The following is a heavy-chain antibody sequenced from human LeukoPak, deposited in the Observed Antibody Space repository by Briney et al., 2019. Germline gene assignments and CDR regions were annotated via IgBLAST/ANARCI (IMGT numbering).Heavy chain of an antibody. V-gene: IGHV3-23*01. CDR2: CGTSGDT. CDR3: AQKTPGTHPFDY. J-gene: IGHJ4*02. CDR1: GFTFSSYA. D-gene: IGHD6-13*01. Sequence: PGGSMRLSCAASGFTFSSYAMNWVRQAPGKGLEWVLACGTSGDTYYADPVRGRFTISRDNAKNTVYLQMSSLRAEDTAVYYCAQKTPGTHPFDYWGQGTLVTFSS.